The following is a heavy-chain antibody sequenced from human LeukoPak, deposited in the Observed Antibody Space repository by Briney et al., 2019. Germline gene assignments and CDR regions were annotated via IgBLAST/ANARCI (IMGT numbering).Heavy chain of an antibody. V-gene: IGHV4-61*01. Sequence: PSETLSLTCTVSGGSITSVSYYWVWIRQPPGKGLEWIGYIYYGGSTDYNPSLRSRVTISVDTSKNQFSLKLSSVTAADTAVYYCARDVGGGPFFDYWGQGTLVTVSS. CDR3: ARDVGGGPFFDY. J-gene: IGHJ4*02. D-gene: IGHD2-15*01. CDR2: IYYGGST. CDR1: GGSITSVSYY.